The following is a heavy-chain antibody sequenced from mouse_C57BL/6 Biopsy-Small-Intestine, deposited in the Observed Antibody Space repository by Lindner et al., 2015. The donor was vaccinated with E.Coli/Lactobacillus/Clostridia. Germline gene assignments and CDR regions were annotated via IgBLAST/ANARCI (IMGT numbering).Heavy chain of an antibody. J-gene: IGHJ4*01. CDR1: GYSFTDYR. CDR3: ARDFMGSFDY. Sequence: SVKVSCKPSGYSFTDYRIDWVRQAPGQRLEWMGWVNPKNGDTHYVQKFRGRVAMTRDTSISTAYMELRALTSDDTAMYYCARDFMGSFDYWGQGTLVTVSS. D-gene: IGHD1-1*01. V-gene: IGHV1-18*01. CDR2: VNPKNGDT.